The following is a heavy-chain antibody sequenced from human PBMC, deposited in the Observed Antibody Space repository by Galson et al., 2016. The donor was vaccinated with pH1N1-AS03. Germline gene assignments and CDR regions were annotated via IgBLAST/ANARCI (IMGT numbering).Heavy chain of an antibody. J-gene: IGHJ6*02. CDR2: ISNDGRNV. D-gene: IGHD2-2*01. CDR3: ARRNPNPNFAIWYQHDYGMDV. Sequence: LRLSCAASGFTFSMSYIHWVRQAPGKRLEWVSRISNDGRNVRYADFVKGRFAVSRDNAKNTVFLQMNSLRADDTAVYFCARRNPNPNFAIWYQHDYGMDVWGQGTTVTVSS. CDR1: GFTFSMSY. V-gene: IGHV3-74*01.